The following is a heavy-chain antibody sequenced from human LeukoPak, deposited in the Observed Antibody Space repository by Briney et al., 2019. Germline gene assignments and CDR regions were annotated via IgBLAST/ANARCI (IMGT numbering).Heavy chain of an antibody. CDR1: GFTFSDYS. V-gene: IGHV3-48*01. CDR3: ARDYKYAFDN. D-gene: IGHD5-24*01. Sequence: GGSLRLSCAASGFTFSDYSMNWVRQAPGKGLEWISYIGIDSGNTNYADSVKGRFTNSGEKAKNSLYLQMNSLRVEDTAVYYCARDYKYAFDNWGQGTLVTVSS. CDR2: IGIDSGNT. J-gene: IGHJ4*02.